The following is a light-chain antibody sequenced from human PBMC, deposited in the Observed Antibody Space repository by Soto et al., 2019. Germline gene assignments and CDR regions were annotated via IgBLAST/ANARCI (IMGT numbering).Light chain of an antibody. CDR2: GAS. J-gene: IGKJ4*01. CDR1: QTISDTY. Sequence: EFELTQSPGSLSLSPGERATLSCRASQTISDTYLAWYQQKPGQAPRLLIYGASSRATGIPDRFSGSGSGTDFTLTISRLEPEDFAVYYCQQYYTSPLTFGGGTKVEIK. V-gene: IGKV3-20*01. CDR3: QQYYTSPLT.